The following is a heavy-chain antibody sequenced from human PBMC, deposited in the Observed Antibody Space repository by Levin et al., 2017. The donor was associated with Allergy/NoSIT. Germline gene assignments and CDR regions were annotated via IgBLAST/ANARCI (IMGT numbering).Heavy chain of an antibody. CDR1: GFTFGDYG. Sequence: QRGESLKISCSASGFTFGDYGLSWFRQAPGKGLEWVSFIRSKDYGVAPDYAASVEGRFTISRDDSKSIGYLEMNSLTTEDTAVYFCARFKGWASTQFDYWGQGILVTVSS. CDR2: IRSKDYGVAP. J-gene: IGHJ4*02. D-gene: IGHD6-19*01. CDR3: ARFKGWASTQFDY. V-gene: IGHV3-49*03.